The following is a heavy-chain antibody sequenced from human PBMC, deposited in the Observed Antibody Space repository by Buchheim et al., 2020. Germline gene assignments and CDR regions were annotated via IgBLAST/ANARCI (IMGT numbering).Heavy chain of an antibody. D-gene: IGHD3-3*01. Sequence: QVQLVESGGGVVQPGRSLRLSCAASGFTFSSYGMHWVRQAPGKGLEWVAVISYDGSNKYYADSVKGRFTISRDNSKNTLYLQMNSLRAEDTAVYYCAKDRGDYDFWSDDYYYGMDVWGQGTT. CDR1: GFTFSSYG. J-gene: IGHJ6*02. V-gene: IGHV3-30*18. CDR3: AKDRGDYDFWSDDYYYGMDV. CDR2: ISYDGSNK.